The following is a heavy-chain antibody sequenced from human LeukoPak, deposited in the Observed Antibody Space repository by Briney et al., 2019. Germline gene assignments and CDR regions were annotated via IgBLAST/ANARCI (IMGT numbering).Heavy chain of an antibody. CDR1: GFSFNGYD. V-gene: IGHV3-30*02. CDR3: QYSGSLLFFDS. J-gene: IGHJ4*02. Sequence: PGGSLRLSCAASGFSFNGYDMHWVRQAPGKGLEWVSLIRYDGSSKYYADSVRGRFTISRDNFKNTLYLQMNSLRAEDTAVYARQYSGSLLFFDSWGLGTLVTVSS. CDR2: IRYDGSSK. D-gene: IGHD1-26*01.